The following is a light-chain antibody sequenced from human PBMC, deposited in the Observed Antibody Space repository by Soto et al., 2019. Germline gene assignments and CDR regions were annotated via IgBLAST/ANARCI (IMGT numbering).Light chain of an antibody. CDR2: EGS. CDR1: SSDVGSYNL. J-gene: IGLJ1*01. Sequence: QSALTQPAAVSGSPGQSITISCTGTSSDVGSYNLVSWYQQLPGKAPKLMIYEGSKRPSGVANRFSGSKSGNTASLTISGLQAEDEADYYCCSYAGSSTFYVFGTGTKLTVL. CDR3: CSYAGSSTFYV. V-gene: IGLV2-23*03.